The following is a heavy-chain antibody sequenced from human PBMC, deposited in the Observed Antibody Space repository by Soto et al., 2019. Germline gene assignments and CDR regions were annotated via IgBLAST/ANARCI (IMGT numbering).Heavy chain of an antibody. CDR2: ISYDGSNK. D-gene: IGHD5-18*01. CDR1: GFTFSSYG. CDR3: AKPSPVDGTAIIDYYYGMDV. J-gene: IGHJ6*02. V-gene: IGHV3-30*18. Sequence: PGGSLRLSCAASGFTFSSYGMHWVRQAPGKGLEWVAVISYDGSNKYYADSVKGRFTISRDNSKNTLYLQMNSLRAEDTAVYYCAKPSPVDGTAIIDYYYGMDVWGQGTTVTVSS.